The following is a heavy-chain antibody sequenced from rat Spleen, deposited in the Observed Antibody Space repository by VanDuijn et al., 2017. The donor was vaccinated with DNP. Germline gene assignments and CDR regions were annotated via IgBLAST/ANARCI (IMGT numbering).Heavy chain of an antibody. V-gene: IGHV5S13*01. Sequence: EVQLVESGGGLVRPGRSLKLSCAASGFTFSNYGMAWVRQAPTRGLEWVASISPSGGSTYYRDSVKGRFTISRDNAKSILYLQMDSLRSEDTATYYCAKPASYGGFWFAYWGQGTLVTVSS. D-gene: IGHD1-11*01. CDR2: ISPSGGST. J-gene: IGHJ3*01. CDR3: AKPASYGGFWFAY. CDR1: GFTFSNYG.